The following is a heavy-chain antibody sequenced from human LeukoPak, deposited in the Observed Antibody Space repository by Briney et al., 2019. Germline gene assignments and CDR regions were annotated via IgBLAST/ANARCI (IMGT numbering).Heavy chain of an antibody. D-gene: IGHD4-23*01. CDR2: IIPILGIA. V-gene: IGHV1-69*02. CDR1: GGSFSTYP. CDR3: ARNGGGYFDY. Sequence: SVKVSCKASGGSFSTYPISWVRHAPGQGLEWMGRIIPILGIANYAQKFQGRVTITADTSTSTAYMELRSLRSDDTAVYYCARNGGGYFDYWGQGTLVTVSS. J-gene: IGHJ4*02.